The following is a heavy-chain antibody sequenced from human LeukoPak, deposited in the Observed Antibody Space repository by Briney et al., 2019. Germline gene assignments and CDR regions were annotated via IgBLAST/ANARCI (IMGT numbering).Heavy chain of an antibody. Sequence: GGSLRLSCAASGFTFSSYGMHWVRQAPGKGLEWVAFIRYDGSNKYYADSVKGRFTVSRDNSKNTLYLQMNSLRAEDTAVYYCAKDNTQVVPAAIPIPFAEYFQHWGQGTLVTVSS. V-gene: IGHV3-30*02. CDR3: AKDNTQVVPAAIPIPFAEYFQH. D-gene: IGHD2-2*02. CDR2: IRYDGSNK. J-gene: IGHJ1*01. CDR1: GFTFSSYG.